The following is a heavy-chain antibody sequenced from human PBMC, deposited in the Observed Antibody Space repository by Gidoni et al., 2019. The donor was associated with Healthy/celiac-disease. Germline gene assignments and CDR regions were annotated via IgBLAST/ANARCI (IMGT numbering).Heavy chain of an antibody. CDR1: GGTFSSYA. CDR2: IIPIFGTA. Sequence: QVQLVQSGAEVKKPGSSVKVSCKASGGTFSSYAISWVRQAPGQGLEWMGGIIPIFGTANYAQKFQGRVTITADESTSTAYMELSSLRSEDTAVYYCARGALIAAATYYYYGMDVWGQGTTVTVSS. CDR3: ARGALIAAATYYYYGMDV. V-gene: IGHV1-69*01. D-gene: IGHD6-13*01. J-gene: IGHJ6*02.